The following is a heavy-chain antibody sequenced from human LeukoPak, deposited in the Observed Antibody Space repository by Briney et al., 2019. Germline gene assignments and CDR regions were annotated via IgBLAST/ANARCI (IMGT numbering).Heavy chain of an antibody. Sequence: GGSLRLSCAASGFVFSSSGMHWVRQTPGKGLEWVGIIWYDGSNEYYADSVKGRFTISRDNAKNTVYLQMNSLRVEDTAVYYCARDQGTSGGWPAVGRMGYFDYWGQRTLVTVSS. D-gene: IGHD6-19*01. CDR3: ARDQGTSGGWPAVGRMGYFDY. CDR1: GFVFSSSG. CDR2: IWYDGSNE. J-gene: IGHJ4*02. V-gene: IGHV3-33*01.